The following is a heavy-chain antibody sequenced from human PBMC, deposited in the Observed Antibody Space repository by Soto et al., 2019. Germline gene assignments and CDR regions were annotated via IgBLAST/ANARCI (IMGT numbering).Heavy chain of an antibody. V-gene: IGHV3-30-3*01. CDR3: ARDAVNADSSGYYGPALDY. CDR1: GFTFSSYA. D-gene: IGHD3-22*01. Sequence: QVQLVESGGGVVQPGRSLRLSCAASGFTFSSYAMHWVRQAPGKGLEWVAVISYDGSNKYYADSVKGRFTISRDNSKNTLYLQMNSLRAEDTAVYYCARDAVNADSSGYYGPALDYWGQGTLVTVSS. CDR2: ISYDGSNK. J-gene: IGHJ4*02.